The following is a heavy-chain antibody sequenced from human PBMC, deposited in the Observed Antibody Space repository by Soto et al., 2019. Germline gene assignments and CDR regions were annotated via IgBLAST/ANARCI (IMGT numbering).Heavy chain of an antibody. CDR1: GGSISSYY. CDR2: IYYTGST. Sequence: SETLSLTCTVSGGSISSYYWSWVRQPPGKGLEWIGYIYYTGSTNYNPSLRGRVTISVDTSKNQFSLKLSSVTAADTAVNYCARDALVCYGSSGYYGGGWFDHLGQGTLVTVSS. CDR3: ARDALVCYGSSGYYGGGWFDH. D-gene: IGHD3-22*01. V-gene: IGHV4-59*01. J-gene: IGHJ5*02.